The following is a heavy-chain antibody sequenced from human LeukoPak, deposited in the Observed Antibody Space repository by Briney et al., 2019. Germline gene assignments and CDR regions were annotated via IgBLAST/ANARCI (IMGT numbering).Heavy chain of an antibody. Sequence: PGGSLRLSRAASGFTFSSYDMHWVRQATGKGLEWVSAIGSAGDTYYPGSVKGRFTISRENAKNSLYLQMNSLRAGDTAVYYCARGRYSSSWGDYMDVWGKGTTVSVSS. J-gene: IGHJ6*03. CDR2: IGSAGDT. CDR3: ARGRYSSSWGDYMDV. D-gene: IGHD6-13*01. V-gene: IGHV3-13*01. CDR1: GFTFSSYD.